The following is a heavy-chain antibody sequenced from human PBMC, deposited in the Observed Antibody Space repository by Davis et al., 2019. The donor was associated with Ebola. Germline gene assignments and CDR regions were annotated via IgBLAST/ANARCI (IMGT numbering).Heavy chain of an antibody. CDR3: ARVPFLITIIVVFTPFDY. V-gene: IGHV1-2*02. CDR2: INPNSGGT. Sequence: AASVKVSCKASGYTFTGYYMHWVRQAPGQGLEWMGWINPNSGGTNYAQKFQGRVTMTRDTSISTAYMELSRLRSDDTAVYYCARVPFLITIIVVFTPFDYWGQGTLVTVSS. J-gene: IGHJ4*02. D-gene: IGHD3-22*01. CDR1: GYTFTGYY.